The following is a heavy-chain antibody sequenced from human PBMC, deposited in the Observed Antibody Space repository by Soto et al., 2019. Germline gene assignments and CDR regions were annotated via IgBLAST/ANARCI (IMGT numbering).Heavy chain of an antibody. V-gene: IGHV5-51*01. CDR1: GYSFTNSW. CDR3: ARPHGLTTVVTPAAFDI. J-gene: IGHJ3*02. CDR2: IHPGDSDT. Sequence: GEPLKISCKGSGYSFTNSWIGWVRQMPGKGLEWMGIIHPGDSDTRYSPSFQGQVTISADKSINTAYLQWRSLKASDTAIYYCARPHGLTTVVTPAAFDIWGQGTMVTVSS. D-gene: IGHD4-17*01.